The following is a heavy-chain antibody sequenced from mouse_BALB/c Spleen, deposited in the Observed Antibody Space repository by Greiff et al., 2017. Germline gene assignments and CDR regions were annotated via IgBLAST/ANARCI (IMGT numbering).Heavy chain of an antibody. Sequence: VQLQQSGPSLVQPSQSLSITCTVSGFSLTSYGVHWVRQSPGKGLEWLGVIWRGGSTDYNAAFMSRLSITKDNSKSQVFFKMNSLQADDTAIYYCAKTKNGNYYAMDYWGQGTSVTVSS. CDR1: GFSLTSYG. CDR3: AKTKNGNYYAMDY. V-gene: IGHV2-5-1*01. CDR2: IWRGGST. J-gene: IGHJ4*01. D-gene: IGHD1-1*01.